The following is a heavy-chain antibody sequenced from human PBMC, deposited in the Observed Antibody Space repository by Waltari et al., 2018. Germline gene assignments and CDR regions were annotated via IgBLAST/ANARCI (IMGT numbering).Heavy chain of an antibody. CDR3: ARGRRAFVSGWYRFDY. CDR1: GGSFSCYY. J-gene: IGHJ4*02. D-gene: IGHD6-19*01. CDR2: INHSGST. Sequence: QVQLQQWGAGLLKPSETLSLTCAVYGGSFSCYYWSWIRQPPGKGLEWIGEINHSGSTNYNPSLKSRVTISVDTSKNQFSLKLSSVTAADTAVYYCARGRRAFVSGWYRFDYWGQGTLVTVSS. V-gene: IGHV4-34*01.